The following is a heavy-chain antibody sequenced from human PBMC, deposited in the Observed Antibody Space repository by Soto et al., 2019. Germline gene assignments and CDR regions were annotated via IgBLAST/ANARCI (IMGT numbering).Heavy chain of an antibody. Sequence: GGSLRLSCAASGFTFSNALMSWVRQAPGKGLEWVGHIKSKTDGWTTDYAAPVKGRFTISRDDSKNTLYLQMNSLKTEDTAVYYCTTEPGYCTNGVCYPGGGIDYWGQGTLVTVSS. CDR3: TTEPGYCTNGVCYPGGGIDY. CDR2: IKSKTDGWTT. J-gene: IGHJ4*02. V-gene: IGHV3-15*01. D-gene: IGHD2-8*01. CDR1: GFTFSNAL.